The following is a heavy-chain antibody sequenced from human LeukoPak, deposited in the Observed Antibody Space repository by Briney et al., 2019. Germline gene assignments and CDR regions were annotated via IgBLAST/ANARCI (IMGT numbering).Heavy chain of an antibody. D-gene: IGHD3-22*01. V-gene: IGHV3-7*01. Sequence: GGSLRLSCAASGFTFSNYWMSWVRQAPGKGLEWVADIEQDGSEKYYVDSVKGRFTISRDNAKNSLYLQMSSLRAEDTAVYYCARDVLFGGGLFSGYYSYWGQGTLVTVSS. CDR2: IEQDGSEK. CDR1: GFTFSNYW. J-gene: IGHJ4*02. CDR3: ARDVLFGGGLFSGYYSY.